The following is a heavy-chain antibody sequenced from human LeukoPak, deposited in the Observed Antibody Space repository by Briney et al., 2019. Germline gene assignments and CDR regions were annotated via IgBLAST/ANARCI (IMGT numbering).Heavy chain of an antibody. V-gene: IGHV3-7*01. CDR2: IKPDGNEK. CDR3: ATTSRTVTGLDY. Sequence: GGSLRLSCTASGFTLTTYWLTWVRQAPGKWLEWVANIKPDGNEKYYGDSVKGRFTISRDNAENSLYLQMNSLRPEDTAIYYCATTSRTVTGLDYWGQGTLVTVSS. CDR1: GFTLTTYW. J-gene: IGHJ4*02. D-gene: IGHD4-17*01.